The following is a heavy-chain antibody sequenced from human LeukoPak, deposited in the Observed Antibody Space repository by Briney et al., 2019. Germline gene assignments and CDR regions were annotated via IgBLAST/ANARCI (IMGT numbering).Heavy chain of an antibody. V-gene: IGHV4-34*01. Sequence: PSETLSLTCAVYGGSFSGYYWSWIRQPPGKGLEWIGVINHSGSTNYNPSLKSRVTISVDTSKNQFSLKLSSVTAADTAVYYCARGARGYSYGNYFDYWGHGTLVTVSS. J-gene: IGHJ4*01. D-gene: IGHD5-18*01. CDR1: GGSFSGYY. CDR3: ARGARGYSYGNYFDY. CDR2: INHSGST.